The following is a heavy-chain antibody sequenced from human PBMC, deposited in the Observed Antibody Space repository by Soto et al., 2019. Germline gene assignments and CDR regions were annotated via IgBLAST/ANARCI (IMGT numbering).Heavy chain of an antibody. D-gene: IGHD6-13*01. J-gene: IGHJ4*02. Sequence: PGGSLRLSCAASGFTFSSYGMHWVRQAPGKGLEWVAVIWYDGSNKYYADSVKGRFTISRDNSKNTLYLQMNSLRAEDTAVYYCARERQLSSSWPLYFDYWGQGTLVTVSS. CDR1: GFTFSSYG. V-gene: IGHV3-33*01. CDR3: ARERQLSSSWPLYFDY. CDR2: IWYDGSNK.